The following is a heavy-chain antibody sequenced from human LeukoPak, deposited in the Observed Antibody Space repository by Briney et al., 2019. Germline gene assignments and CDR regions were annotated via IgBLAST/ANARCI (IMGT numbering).Heavy chain of an antibody. J-gene: IGHJ6*03. Sequence: PGGTLRLSCAASGITFSSYGMSWVRQAPGKGLEWVSSICGGYTYYADSRKGRFTISRDNAKNSLYLQMNSLKAEDTALYYCARVVPTTVTASFFMDVWGKGTTVTVSS. V-gene: IGHV3-21*04. CDR3: ARVVPTTVTASFFMDV. CDR1: GITFSSYG. D-gene: IGHD4-11*01. CDR2: ICGGYT.